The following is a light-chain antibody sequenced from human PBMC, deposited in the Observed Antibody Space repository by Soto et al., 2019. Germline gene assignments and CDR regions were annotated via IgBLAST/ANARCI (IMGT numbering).Light chain of an antibody. CDR3: QQYDGYPYT. Sequence: DIQLTQSPSTLSTSVGDRVTTTCRASQSVSNSLAWYQQKPGKAPKLLIYDASSLETGAPSRFSSSGSGTEFTLTISSLQPDDFATYYCQQYDGYPYTFGQGTRLEIK. CDR2: DAS. V-gene: IGKV1-5*01. J-gene: IGKJ2*01. CDR1: QSVSNS.